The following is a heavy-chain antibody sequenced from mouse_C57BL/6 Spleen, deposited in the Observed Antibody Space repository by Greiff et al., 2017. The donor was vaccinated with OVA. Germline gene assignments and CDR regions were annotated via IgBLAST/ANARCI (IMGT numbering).Heavy chain of an antibody. CDR1: GYTFTSYG. V-gene: IGHV1-81*01. Sequence: QVQLQQSGAELARPGASVKLSCKASGYTFTSYGISWVKQRTGQGLEWIGEIYPRSGNTYYNEKFKGKATLTADKSSSTAYMELRSLTSEDSAVYFCALYDGYYEGFAYWGQGTLVTVSA. CDR2: IYPRSGNT. CDR3: ALYDGYYEGFAY. D-gene: IGHD2-3*01. J-gene: IGHJ3*01.